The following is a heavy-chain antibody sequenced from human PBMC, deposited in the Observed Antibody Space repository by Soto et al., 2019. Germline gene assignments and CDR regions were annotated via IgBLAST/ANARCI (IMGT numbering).Heavy chain of an antibody. V-gene: IGHV3-33*01. J-gene: IGHJ5*02. CDR2: IWYDGSNK. Sequence: GGSLRLSCAASGFTFSSYGMHWVRQAPGKGLEWVAVIWYDGSNKYYADSVKGRFTISRDNSKNTLYLQMNSLRAEDTAVYYCAREESQMYSSSWYVWFDPWGQGTLVTVSS. CDR1: GFTFSSYG. CDR3: AREESQMYSSSWYVWFDP. D-gene: IGHD6-13*01.